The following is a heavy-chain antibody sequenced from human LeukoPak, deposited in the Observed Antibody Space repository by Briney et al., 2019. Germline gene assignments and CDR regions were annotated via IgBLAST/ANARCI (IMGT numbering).Heavy chain of an antibody. Sequence: GGSLRLSCAASGFTFSDYYMSWIRQAPGKGLEWVSYISSSGSTIYYAGSVKGRFTISRDNAKNSLYLQMNSLRAEDTAVYYCAGSSGNDAFDIWGQGTMVTVSS. CDR3: AGSSGNDAFDI. J-gene: IGHJ3*02. V-gene: IGHV3-11*01. CDR1: GFTFSDYY. CDR2: ISSSGSTI. D-gene: IGHD3-22*01.